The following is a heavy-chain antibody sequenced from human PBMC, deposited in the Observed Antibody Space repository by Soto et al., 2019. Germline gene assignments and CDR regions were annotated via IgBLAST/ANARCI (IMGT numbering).Heavy chain of an antibody. CDR3: ARDPRGILVVPAATDAFDI. CDR2: IYSGGST. J-gene: IGHJ3*02. V-gene: IGHV3-66*01. D-gene: IGHD2-2*01. Sequence: EVQLVESGGGLVQPGGSLRLSCAASGFTVSSNYMSWVRQAQGKGLGGVSVIYSGGSTYYEDSVKGRFTISRDNSKNTLYLQMNSLRAEDTAVYYCARDPRGILVVPAATDAFDIWGQGTMVTVSS. CDR1: GFTVSSNY.